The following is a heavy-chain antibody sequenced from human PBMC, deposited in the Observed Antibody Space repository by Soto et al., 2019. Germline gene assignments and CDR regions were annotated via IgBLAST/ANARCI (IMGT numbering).Heavy chain of an antibody. CDR3: ARDRYSNSWSSFDY. CDR2: IWYDGSNK. V-gene: IGHV3-33*01. Sequence: GGSLRLSCAASGFTFSSYGMHWVRQAPGKGLEWVALIWYDGSNKYYADSVRGRFTISRDNSKNTLSLQMNSLRAEDTAVYYCARDRYSNSWSSFDYWGQGTPVTVSS. CDR1: GFTFSSYG. J-gene: IGHJ4*02. D-gene: IGHD6-13*01.